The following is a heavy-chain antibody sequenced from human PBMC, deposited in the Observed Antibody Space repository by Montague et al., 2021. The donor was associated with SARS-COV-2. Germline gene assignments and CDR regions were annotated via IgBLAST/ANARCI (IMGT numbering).Heavy chain of an antibody. CDR3: ARGVRQLGVRYYYYYIDV. CDR2: INHSGST. D-gene: IGHD6-6*01. Sequence: SETLSLTCAVYGGSFSGYYWSWILQPPGKGLEWIGEINHSGSTNYNPSLKCRVTISMDTSKNQFSLKLSSVTAADTAVYYCARGVRQLGVRYYYYYIDVWDKGTKVTVSS. V-gene: IGHV4-34*01. CDR1: GGSFSGYY. J-gene: IGHJ6*03.